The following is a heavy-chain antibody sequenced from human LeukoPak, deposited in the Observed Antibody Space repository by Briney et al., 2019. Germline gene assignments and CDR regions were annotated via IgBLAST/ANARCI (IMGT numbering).Heavy chain of an antibody. D-gene: IGHD2-15*01. J-gene: IGHJ4*02. CDR3: ATLGGHSLAAQSGY. V-gene: IGHV1-2*02. CDR1: GGTFSSYA. CDR2: INPNTGGT. Sequence: ASVKVSCKASGGTFSSYAISWVRQAPGQGLEWMGWINPNTGGTHYAQNFQGRVTMTRDTSITTAYMELSRLISDDTALYYCATLGGHSLAAQSGYWGQGTLVTVSS.